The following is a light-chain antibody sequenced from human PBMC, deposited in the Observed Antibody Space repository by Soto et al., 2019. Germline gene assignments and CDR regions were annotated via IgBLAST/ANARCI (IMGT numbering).Light chain of an antibody. Sequence: QSVLTQPPSVSVAPGQKVTISCSGSSSNIGNNYVSWYQQLPGTAPKLLIYDNNKRPSGIPDRFSGPKSGTSATLGITGLQTGDEADYYCGTWDSSLSAAVFGGGTQLTVL. V-gene: IGLV1-51*01. CDR2: DNN. J-gene: IGLJ7*01. CDR3: GTWDSSLSAAV. CDR1: SSNIGNNY.